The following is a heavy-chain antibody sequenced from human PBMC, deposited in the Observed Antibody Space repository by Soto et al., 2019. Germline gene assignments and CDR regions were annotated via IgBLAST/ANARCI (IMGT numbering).Heavy chain of an antibody. CDR1: RFRFSDYY. Sequence: PVGSLRLSCEASRFRFSDYYMSWVRQAPGKGLLWVSFISSSGTTLYYADSVKGRFTISSDNAKNSLFLQMNSLRVEDTAVYYCASSEGNYYYYGMDVWGQGTTANVSS. CDR2: ISSSGTTL. CDR3: ASSEGNYYYYGMDV. V-gene: IGHV3-11*01. J-gene: IGHJ6*02.